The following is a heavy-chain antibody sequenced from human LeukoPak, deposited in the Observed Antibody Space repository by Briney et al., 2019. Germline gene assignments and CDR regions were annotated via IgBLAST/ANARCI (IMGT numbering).Heavy chain of an antibody. Sequence: PGGSLRLSCAASGXTYSAYGLSWVRQAPGSGLEWVLGISGSGRGTYYTDSVKGRFTISRDNSKNTLFLQMNSLRADDTAVYYCARDYDYVWGSYRNWYFDLWGRGILVTVSS. D-gene: IGHD3-16*02. V-gene: IGHV3-23*01. CDR1: GXTYSAYG. CDR3: ARDYDYVWGSYRNWYFDL. CDR2: ISGSGRGT. J-gene: IGHJ2*01.